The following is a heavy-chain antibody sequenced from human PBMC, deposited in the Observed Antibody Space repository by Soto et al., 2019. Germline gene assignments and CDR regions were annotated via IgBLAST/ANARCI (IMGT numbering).Heavy chain of an antibody. V-gene: IGHV1-2*06. CDR3: ARDGNFVLRGYSFGFDF. D-gene: IGHD5-18*01. J-gene: IGHJ4*02. Sequence: GASVKVSCKASGYLFTTFCIHWVRQAPGQRLEWMGRMHVDTGGTTYAQKFQGRVTMTRDTSISTAYMEVTNVKSDDTAIYYCARDGNFVLRGYSFGFDFWGQGTRVTVSS. CDR2: MHVDTGGT. CDR1: GYLFTTFC.